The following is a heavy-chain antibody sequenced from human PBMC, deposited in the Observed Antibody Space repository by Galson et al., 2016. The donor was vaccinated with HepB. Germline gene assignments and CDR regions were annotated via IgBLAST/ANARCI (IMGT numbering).Heavy chain of an antibody. CDR1: GFTFSSYW. J-gene: IGHJ6*02. CDR3: ARVLTTTTTWHMDV. D-gene: IGHD5-12*01. Sequence: SLRLSCAASGFTFSSYWMSWLRQAPGKGLEWVANIRQGGSETYYLDSLKGRVTIYRDDAKNSLYLLINGLRAEDTALYYCARVLTTTTTWHMDVWGQGTTVTVSS. CDR2: IRQGGSET. V-gene: IGHV3-7*01.